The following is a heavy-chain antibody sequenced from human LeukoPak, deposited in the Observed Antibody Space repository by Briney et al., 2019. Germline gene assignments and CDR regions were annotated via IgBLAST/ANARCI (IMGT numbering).Heavy chain of an antibody. V-gene: IGHV4-61*09. CDR1: GGSISSGSYY. Sequence: SQTLSLTCTVSGGSISSGSYYWSWIRQPAGKGLEWIGEINQSGSTNYNPSLKSRVTISFDTSKNQFSLKLSSVTAADTAVYYCARGRAFFDWGQGTLVTVSS. CDR3: ARGRAFFD. J-gene: IGHJ4*02. D-gene: IGHD3-3*02. CDR2: INQSGST.